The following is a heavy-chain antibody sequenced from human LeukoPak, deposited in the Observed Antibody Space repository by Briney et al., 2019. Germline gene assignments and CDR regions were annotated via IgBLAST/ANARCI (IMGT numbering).Heavy chain of an antibody. V-gene: IGHV3-33*01. J-gene: IGHJ5*02. D-gene: IGHD2-2*01. CDR3: AGFLGCCSSTSCWNWFDP. CDR2: IWYDGSNK. Sequence: PGGSLRLSCAASGFTFSSYGMHWVRQAPGKGLEWVAVIWYDGSNKYYADSVKGRFTISRDNSKNTLYLQMNSLRAEDTAVYYCAGFLGCCSSTSCWNWFDPWGQGTLVTVSS. CDR1: GFTFSSYG.